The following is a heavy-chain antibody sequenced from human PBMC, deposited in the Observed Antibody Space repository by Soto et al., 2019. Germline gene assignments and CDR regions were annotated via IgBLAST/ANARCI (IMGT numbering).Heavy chain of an antibody. D-gene: IGHD3-9*01. Sequence: SGGSLILSCAASGFTFSSYAMLWVRQAPGKRLEYVSAISSKRGSIYYGNYVKGRFTISRDNSKNTLYLQMGSLRAEDMAVYYCARRYGYYFDYWGQGTLVTVS. V-gene: IGHV3-64*01. CDR1: GFTFSSYA. CDR3: ARRYGYYFDY. J-gene: IGHJ4*02. CDR2: ISSKRGSI.